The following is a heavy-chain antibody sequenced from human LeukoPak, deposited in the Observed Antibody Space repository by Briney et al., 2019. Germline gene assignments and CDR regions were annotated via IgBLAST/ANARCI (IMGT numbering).Heavy chain of an antibody. V-gene: IGHV3-30*02. CDR3: ATLYYYGSGGLDY. J-gene: IGHJ4*02. CDR1: GFTFSNYG. Sequence: PGGSLRLSCAASGFTFSNYGMHWVRQAPGKGLEWVTFMRSDGSNKYYADSVKGRFTISRDNSKNTLYLQMNSLRSDDTAVYYCATLYYYGSGGLDYWGQGTLVTVSS. D-gene: IGHD3-10*01. CDR2: MRSDGSNK.